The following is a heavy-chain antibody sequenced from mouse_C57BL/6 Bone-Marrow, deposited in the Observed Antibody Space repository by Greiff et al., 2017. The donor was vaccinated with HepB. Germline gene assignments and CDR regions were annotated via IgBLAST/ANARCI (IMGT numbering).Heavy chain of an antibody. D-gene: IGHD2-3*01. CDR3: ARVADGLGPRCFDY. CDR2: IYPRSGNT. Sequence: QVQLKESGAELARPGASVKLSCKASGYTFTSYGISWVKQRTGQGLEWIGEIYPRSGNTYYNEKFKGKATLTADKSSSTAYMELRSLTSADSAVYFCARVADGLGPRCFDYWGQGTTLTVSS. CDR1: GYTFTSYG. V-gene: IGHV1-81*01. J-gene: IGHJ2*01.